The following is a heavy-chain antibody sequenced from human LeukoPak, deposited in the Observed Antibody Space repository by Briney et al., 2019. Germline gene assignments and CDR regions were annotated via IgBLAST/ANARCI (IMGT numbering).Heavy chain of an antibody. D-gene: IGHD6-13*01. V-gene: IGHV1-18*01. J-gene: IGHJ4*02. CDR1: GGTFSSYA. CDR3: ARGGVGSSWYGVYFDY. Sequence: ASVKVSCKASGGTFSSYAISWVRQAPGQGLEWMGWISAYNGNTNYAQKLQGRVTMTTDTSTSTAYMELRSLRSDDTAVYYCARGGVGSSWYGVYFDYWGQGTLVTVSS. CDR2: ISAYNGNT.